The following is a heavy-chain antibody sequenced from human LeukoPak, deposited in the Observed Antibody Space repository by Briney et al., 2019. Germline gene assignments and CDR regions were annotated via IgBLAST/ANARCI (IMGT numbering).Heavy chain of an antibody. V-gene: IGHV3-23*01. CDR2: VSATGYTT. CDR1: GFTFSSYG. J-gene: IGHJ5*02. Sequence: TGGTLRLSCVASGFTFSSYGMSWVRQAPGKGLEWVSYVSATGYTTSYADSVKGRFTISRDNAKNTLYLQMNSLRAEDTAVYYCAKVTFEGVDPWGQGTLVTVSS. CDR3: AKVTFEGVDP. D-gene: IGHD2/OR15-2a*01.